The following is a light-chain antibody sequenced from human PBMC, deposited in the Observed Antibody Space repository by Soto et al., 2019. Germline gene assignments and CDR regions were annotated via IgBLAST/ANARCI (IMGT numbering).Light chain of an antibody. CDR2: GSS. CDR1: QSVSSNY. J-gene: IGKJ2*02. Sequence: EIVLTQSPGTLSLSPGERATLSCRASQSVSSNYLAWYQQKAGQAPRLLIYGSSSRATGIPDRFSGSGSGTDFTLAISRLEPEDFAVYYCQQRGKWPSTFGPGTKVEMK. CDR3: QQRGKWPST. V-gene: IGKV3D-20*02.